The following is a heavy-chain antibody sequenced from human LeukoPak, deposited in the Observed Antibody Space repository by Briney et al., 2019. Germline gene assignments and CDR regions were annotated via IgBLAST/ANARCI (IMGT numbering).Heavy chain of an antibody. V-gene: IGHV1-18*01. CDR1: GYTFTSYG. D-gene: IGHD3-3*01. J-gene: IGHJ4*02. CDR3: ARPNVDYDYWSGYSRGYFDY. Sequence: GASVKVSCKASGYTFTSYGISWVRQAPGQGLEWMGWISAYNGNTNYAQKLQGRVTMTTDTSTSTAYMELRSLRSDDTAAYYCARPNVDYDYWSGYSRGYFDYWGQGTLVTVSS. CDR2: ISAYNGNT.